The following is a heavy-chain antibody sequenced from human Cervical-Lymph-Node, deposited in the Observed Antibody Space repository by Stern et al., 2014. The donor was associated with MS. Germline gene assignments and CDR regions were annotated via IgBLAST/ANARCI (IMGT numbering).Heavy chain of an antibody. D-gene: IGHD2-8*02. CDR1: GYIFTSNW. Sequence: EVQLVESGAEVKKPGESLKISCKASGYIFTSNWIAWVRQMPGKGLEWMGSIFPGDSDTTYSPSFQGQVTISADNSISTAYLQWSSLKASDSAMYYCARLDSTGLSRWGQGTLATVSS. CDR2: IFPGDSDT. CDR3: ARLDSTGLSR. J-gene: IGHJ4*02. V-gene: IGHV5-51*03.